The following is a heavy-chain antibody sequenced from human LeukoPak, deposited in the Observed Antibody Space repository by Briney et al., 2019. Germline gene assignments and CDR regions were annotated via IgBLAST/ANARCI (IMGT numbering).Heavy chain of an antibody. CDR2: ISYDGSNK. CDR3: ARGDGYYKYYFDY. CDR1: GFTFSSYV. Sequence: GGSLRLSCAASGFTFSSYVMHWVRQAPGKGLEWVAVISYDGSNKYYADSVKGRFTISRDNSKNTLYLQMNSLRAEDTAVYYCARGDGYYKYYFDYWGQGTLVTVSS. V-gene: IGHV3-30-3*01. D-gene: IGHD5-24*01. J-gene: IGHJ4*02.